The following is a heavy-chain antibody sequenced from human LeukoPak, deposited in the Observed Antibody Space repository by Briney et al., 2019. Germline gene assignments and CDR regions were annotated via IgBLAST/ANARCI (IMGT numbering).Heavy chain of an antibody. J-gene: IGHJ4*02. V-gene: IGHV4-61*01. CDR3: ARGVVGSWEIDY. D-gene: IGHD6-13*01. CDR2: IYYSGST. CDR1: GGSVSSGSYY. Sequence: SETLSLTCTVSGGSVSSGSYYWSCIRQPPGKGLEWIGYIYYSGSTNYNPSLKSRVTISVDTSKNQFSLKLSSVTAADTAVYYCARGVVGSWEIDYWGQGTLVTVSS.